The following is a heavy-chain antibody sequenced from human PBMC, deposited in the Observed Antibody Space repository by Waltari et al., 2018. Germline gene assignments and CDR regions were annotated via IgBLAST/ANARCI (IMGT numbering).Heavy chain of an antibody. Sequence: QVQLQQWGAGLLKPSETLSLTCAVYGGSFSGYYWSWIRQPPGKGLEWIGEINHSGSTNDNPSLKSRVTISVDTSKNQFSLKLSSVTAADTAVYYCARYYYDSSGHSTIFDPWGQGTLVTVSS. D-gene: IGHD3-22*01. V-gene: IGHV4-34*01. CDR1: GGSFSGYY. CDR2: INHSGST. J-gene: IGHJ5*02. CDR3: ARYYYDSSGHSTIFDP.